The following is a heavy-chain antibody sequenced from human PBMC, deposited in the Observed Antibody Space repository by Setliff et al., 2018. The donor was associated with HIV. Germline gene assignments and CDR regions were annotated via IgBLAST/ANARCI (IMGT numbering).Heavy chain of an antibody. J-gene: IGHJ4*02. Sequence: PSETLSLTCTVSGGSISSYYWSWIRLSPGKGLEWIGNIYYRGSTNYNPSLKSQVTISIDTSKNQFSLKLNSVTAADTAVYYCASGREAVAGALHFDYWGQGPLVTVSS. CDR1: GGSISSYY. V-gene: IGHV4-59*08. CDR3: ASGREAVAGALHFDY. CDR2: IYYRGST. D-gene: IGHD6-19*01.